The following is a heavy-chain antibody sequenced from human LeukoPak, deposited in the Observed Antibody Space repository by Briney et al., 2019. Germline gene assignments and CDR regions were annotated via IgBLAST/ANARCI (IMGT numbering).Heavy chain of an antibody. Sequence: SETLSLTCAVYGGSFSGYYWSWIRQPPGKGLEWIGVINHSGSTNYNPSLKSRVTISVDTSKSQSSLRLSSVTAADTAVYYCAKIVGLPATMAYFDYWGQGILITVSS. D-gene: IGHD2-2*01. J-gene: IGHJ4*02. V-gene: IGHV4-34*01. CDR2: INHSGST. CDR1: GGSFSGYY. CDR3: AKIVGLPATMAYFDY.